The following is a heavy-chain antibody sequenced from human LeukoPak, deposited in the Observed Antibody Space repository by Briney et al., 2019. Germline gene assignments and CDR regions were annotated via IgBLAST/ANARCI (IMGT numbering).Heavy chain of an antibody. D-gene: IGHD3-22*01. Sequence: GGPLRLSCAASGFTFSSSAMSWVRQAPGKGLEWLSTISGGGGSTYYADSVKGRFTISRDNSKNTLYLHMKSLRAEDTAVYYCAKGGAYYYDSSGYLFDPWGQGTLVTVSS. CDR3: AKGGAYYYDSSGYLFDP. J-gene: IGHJ5*02. CDR1: GFTFSSSA. CDR2: ISGGGGST. V-gene: IGHV3-23*01.